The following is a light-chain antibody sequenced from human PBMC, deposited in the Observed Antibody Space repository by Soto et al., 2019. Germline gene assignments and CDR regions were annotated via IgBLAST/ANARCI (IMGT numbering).Light chain of an antibody. V-gene: IGKV1-17*01. CDR3: LQHNSYPRT. J-gene: IGKJ1*01. CDR2: AAS. Sequence: DIHLTQSPSTLSASVGDRVTITCRASQTISHWLAWYQQKPGKAPKRLIYAASSLQSGVPSRFSGSGSGTEFTLTISSLQPEDFATYYCLQHNSYPRTFGQGTKVDIK. CDR1: QTISHW.